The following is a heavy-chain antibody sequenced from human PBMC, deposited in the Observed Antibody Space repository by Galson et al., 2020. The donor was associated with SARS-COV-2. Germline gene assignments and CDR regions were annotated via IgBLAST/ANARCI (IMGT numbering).Heavy chain of an antibody. CDR2: IYYSGST. J-gene: IGHJ6*03. D-gene: IGHD2-2*01. CDR3: ARVGLGYCSRTRCYSDYYYMDV. Sequence: SQTLSLTCTVSGGSISSYYWSWIRQPPGKGLEWIVYIYYSGSTNYNPSLKSRVTISVDTSKNQFSLKLSSVTAADTAVYYCARVGLGYCSRTRCYSDYYYMDVWGKGTTVTVSS. V-gene: IGHV4-59*01. CDR1: GGSISSYY.